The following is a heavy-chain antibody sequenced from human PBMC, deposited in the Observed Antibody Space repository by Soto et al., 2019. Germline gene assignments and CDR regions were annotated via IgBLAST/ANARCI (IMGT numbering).Heavy chain of an antibody. CDR1: GYTFTSYD. Sequence: VASVKVSCKASGYTFTSYDINWVRQATGQGLEWMGWMNPNSGNTGYAQKFQGRVTMTRNTSISRAYMELSSLRSEDTAVYYCARSNYEGHYYYYGMDVWAQGTTVTVSS. CDR2: MNPNSGNT. J-gene: IGHJ6*02. V-gene: IGHV1-8*01. CDR3: ARSNYEGHYYYYGMDV. D-gene: IGHD4-4*01.